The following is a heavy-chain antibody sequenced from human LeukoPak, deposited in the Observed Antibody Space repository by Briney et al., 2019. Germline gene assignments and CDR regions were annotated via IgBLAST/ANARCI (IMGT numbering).Heavy chain of an antibody. CDR1: GYTFTSYG. J-gene: IGHJ6*03. D-gene: IGHD1-26*01. CDR2: ISTYNGNT. Sequence: ASVKVSCKASGYTFTSYGISWVRQAPRQGLEWMGWISTYNGNTNYAQKLQGRVTTTTDTSTTTAYMELRSLRSDDSAVYYCARVGEGREPSGFYYYYMDVWGKGTTVTISS. V-gene: IGHV1-18*01. CDR3: ARVGEGREPSGFYYYYMDV.